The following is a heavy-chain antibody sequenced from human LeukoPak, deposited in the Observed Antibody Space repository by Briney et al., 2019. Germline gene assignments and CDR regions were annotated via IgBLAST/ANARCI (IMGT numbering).Heavy chain of an antibody. D-gene: IGHD6-13*01. J-gene: IGHJ4*02. CDR1: GGSFSDYY. CDR2: INQSGNT. Sequence: SETLSLTCAVYGGSFSDYYWSWIRQAPGKGLEWIAEINQSGNTNYNPSLKSRVTISVDTSNQFSLKLSSVTAADTAVYYCARKAYSSSWYSWRHFDYWGQGTLVTVSS. V-gene: IGHV4-34*01. CDR3: ARKAYSSSWYSWRHFDY.